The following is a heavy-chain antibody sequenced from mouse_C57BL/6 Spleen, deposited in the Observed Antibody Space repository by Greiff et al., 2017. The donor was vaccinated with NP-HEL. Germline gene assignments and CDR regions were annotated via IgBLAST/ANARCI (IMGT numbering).Heavy chain of an antibody. CDR1: GYTFTSYW. CDR2: IDPSDSYT. V-gene: IGHV1-50*01. Sequence: VQLQQSGAELVKPGASVKLSCKASGYTFTSYWMQWVKQRPGQGLEWIGEIDPSDSYTNYNQKFKGKATLTVDTSSSTAYMQLSSLTSEDSAVYYCARGGVVESPIAYWGQGTLVTVSA. CDR3: ARGGVVESPIAY. D-gene: IGHD1-1*01. J-gene: IGHJ3*01.